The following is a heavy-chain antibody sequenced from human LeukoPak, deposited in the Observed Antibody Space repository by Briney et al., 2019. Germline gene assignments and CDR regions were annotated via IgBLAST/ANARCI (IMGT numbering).Heavy chain of an antibody. V-gene: IGHV4-4*02. D-gene: IGHD1-26*01. J-gene: IGHJ3*02. CDR3: AREKLSPNHSGSYSGAFDI. CDR1: GGSISSRNW. CDR2: ISHSGST. Sequence: SETLSLTCAVSGGSISSRNWWTWVRQPPGKGLEWIGEISHSGSTNYNPSLESRVTVSVDNSKNQFSLKLSSVTAADTAVYYCAREKLSPNHSGSYSGAFDIWGQGTMVTVSS.